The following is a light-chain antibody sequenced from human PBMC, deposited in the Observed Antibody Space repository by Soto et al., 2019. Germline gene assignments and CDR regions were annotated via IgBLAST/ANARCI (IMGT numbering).Light chain of an antibody. CDR2: GNS. CDR1: SSNIGAGYD. Sequence: QSVLTQPPSVSGAPGQRVTISCTGSSSNIGAGYDVHWYQQLPGTAPKLLIYGNSNRPSGVPDRFSGSKSGTSASLAITGLQAEDEADYYCQSYDSSGPSHVFGTGTKLTVL. V-gene: IGLV1-40*01. J-gene: IGLJ1*01. CDR3: QSYDSSGPSHV.